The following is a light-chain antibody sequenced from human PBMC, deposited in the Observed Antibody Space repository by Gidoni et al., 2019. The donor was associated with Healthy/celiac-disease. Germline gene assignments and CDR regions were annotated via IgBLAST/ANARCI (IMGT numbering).Light chain of an antibody. CDR3: QQRSNWPSLT. CDR1: PSVSSY. J-gene: IGKJ4*01. V-gene: IGKV3-11*01. Sequence: EIVLTQSPATLSLSPGERATLSCRASPSVSSYLAWYQQKTGQAPRLRIYDASNRATGIPARFSGSGSGTDFTLTISSLVPEDFAVYYCQQRSNWPSLTFGGGTKVEIK. CDR2: DAS.